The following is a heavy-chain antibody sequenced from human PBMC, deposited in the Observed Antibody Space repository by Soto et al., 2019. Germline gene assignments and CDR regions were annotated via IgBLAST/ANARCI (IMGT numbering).Heavy chain of an antibody. CDR2: ISGSGGST. CDR1: GFTFSSYA. J-gene: IGHJ4*02. CDR3: AKAHRVRFLEWLLAIDY. V-gene: IGHV3-23*01. D-gene: IGHD3-3*01. Sequence: GGSLRLSCAASGFTFSSYAMSWVRQAPGKGLEWVSAISGSGGSTYYADSVKGRFTISRDNSKNTLYLQMNSLRAEDTAVYYCAKAHRVRFLEWLLAIDYWGQGTLVTVSS.